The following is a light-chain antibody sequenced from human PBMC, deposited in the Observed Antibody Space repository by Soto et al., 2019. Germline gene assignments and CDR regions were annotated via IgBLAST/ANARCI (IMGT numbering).Light chain of an antibody. J-gene: IGKJ1*01. V-gene: IGKV1-5*03. CDR3: QQYYSYSWT. CDR2: ETS. CDR1: QRLGSG. Sequence: DIQMTQSPSTVSASVGDRVTISCRASQRLGSGVAWYQQKPGKAPKLLIYETSSLESGVPSRFSGSGSGTEFTLTISSLQPDDFASYYCQQYYSYSWTFGQGTKVEIK.